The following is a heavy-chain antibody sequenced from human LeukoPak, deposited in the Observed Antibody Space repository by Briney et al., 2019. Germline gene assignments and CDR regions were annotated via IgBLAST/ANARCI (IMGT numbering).Heavy chain of an antibody. CDR2: VDHTGST. J-gene: IGHJ6*03. D-gene: IGHD4-11*01. V-gene: IGHV4-59*01. CDR1: DDSITMYY. CDR3: ARGRVSSSTWYSTYYYFFYMDF. Sequence: SATLSLTCSVSDDSITMYYWTWIRQPPGKGLEWIGYVDHTGSTNFNPSLNGRVSISRDTTKNLFSLRLRSVTAADTAVYFCARGRVSSSTWYSTYYYFFYMDFWGKGTTVTVSS.